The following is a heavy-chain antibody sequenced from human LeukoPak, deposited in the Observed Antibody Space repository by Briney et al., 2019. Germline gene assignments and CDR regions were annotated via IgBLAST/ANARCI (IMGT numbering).Heavy chain of an antibody. Sequence: PGGSLRLSCAASGFTFSSYNMNWVRQAPGKGLEWVSYITGSSSTIYYADSVKGRFTISRDNAKNSLYLQMNSLRAEDTAVYYCARVVTDIVVVPAASWFDPWGQGTLVTVSS. J-gene: IGHJ5*02. CDR1: GFTFSSYN. CDR3: ARVVTDIVVVPAASWFDP. CDR2: ITGSSSTI. D-gene: IGHD2-2*01. V-gene: IGHV3-48*01.